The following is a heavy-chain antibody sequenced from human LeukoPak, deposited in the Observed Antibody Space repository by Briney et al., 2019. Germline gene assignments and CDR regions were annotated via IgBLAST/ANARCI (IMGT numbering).Heavy chain of an antibody. CDR3: AKTAPADYYGSGSYSDY. J-gene: IGHJ4*02. CDR1: GFTFRDYG. D-gene: IGHD3-10*01. Sequence: GGSLRLSCLTSGFTFRDYGLGWVRQAPGMGLEWVSAISGSGGSTYYADSVKGRFTISRDNSKNTLYLQMNSLRAEDTAVYYCAKTAPADYYGSGSYSDYWGQGTLVTVSS. V-gene: IGHV3-23*01. CDR2: ISGSGGST.